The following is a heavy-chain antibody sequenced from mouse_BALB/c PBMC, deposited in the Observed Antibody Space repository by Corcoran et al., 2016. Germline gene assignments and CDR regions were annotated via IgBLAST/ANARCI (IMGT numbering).Heavy chain of an antibody. J-gene: IGHJ2*01. CDR2: ISYDGSN. V-gene: IGHV3-6*02. CDR1: GYSITSGYY. D-gene: IGHD1-2*01. Sequence: DVQLQESGPGLGKPSQSLSLTCSVTGYSITSGYYWNWIRQFPGNKLEWMGYISYDGSNNYNPSLKNRISITRDTSKNQFFLKLNSVTTEDTATYYCATVLRPFDYWGQGTTLTFSS. CDR3: ATVLRPFDY.